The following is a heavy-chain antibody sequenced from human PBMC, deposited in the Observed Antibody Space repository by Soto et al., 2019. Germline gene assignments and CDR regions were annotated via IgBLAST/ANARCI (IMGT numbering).Heavy chain of an antibody. J-gene: IGHJ3*02. V-gene: IGHV1-58*01. CDR3: AALTGLRYFDWNSAGYGFHI. CDR1: GFTFSSSA. Sequence: SVKVSCKTSGFTFSSSAVHWVRQARGHRLQWIGWIDVGSANANYAQMLQERVTISRDMSTSTAYMELSSLRSEDTAVYYCAALTGLRYFDWNSAGYGFHIWGQGTMVTVSS. CDR2: IDVGSANA. D-gene: IGHD3-9*01.